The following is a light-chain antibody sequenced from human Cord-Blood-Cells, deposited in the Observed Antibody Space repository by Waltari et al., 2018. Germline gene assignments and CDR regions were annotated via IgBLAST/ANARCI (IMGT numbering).Light chain of an antibody. V-gene: IGKV1-39*01. J-gene: IGKJ1*01. CDR2: AAS. Sequence: DIQMTQSPSSLSASVGDRVTITCRASQGISSYLNWYQQKPGKAPKLLIYAASSLQSGVPSRFSGSGSGTDFTLTISSLQPEDFATYYCQQSYSTPVVFGQGTKVEIK. CDR3: QQSYSTPVV. CDR1: QGISSY.